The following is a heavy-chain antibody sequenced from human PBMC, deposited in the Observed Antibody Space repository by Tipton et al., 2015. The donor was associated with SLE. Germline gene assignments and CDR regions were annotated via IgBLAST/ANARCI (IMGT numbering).Heavy chain of an antibody. D-gene: IGHD2-15*01. CDR3: AKAGYCSGGSCYDYYYMDV. J-gene: IGHJ6*03. CDR2: ISGSGGST. CDR1: GFTVSSNY. Sequence: SLRLSCAASGFTVSSNYMSWVRQAPGKGLEWVSAISGSGGSTYYADSVKGRFTISRDNSKNTLYLQMNSLRAEDTAVYYCAKAGYCSGGSCYDYYYMDVWGKGTTVTVSS. V-gene: IGHV3-23*01.